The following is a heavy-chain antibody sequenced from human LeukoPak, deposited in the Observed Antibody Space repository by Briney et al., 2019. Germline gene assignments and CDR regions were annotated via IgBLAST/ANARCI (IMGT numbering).Heavy chain of an antibody. J-gene: IGHJ6*02. CDR2: IWYDGSNK. V-gene: IGHV3-33*01. Sequence: GGSLRLSCAASGFTFSSYGMHWVRQAPGKGLEWVAVIWYDGSNKYYADSVKGRFTISRDNSKNTLYLQMNSLRAEDTAVYYCARSIAAAEVPIRYYYYGMDVWGQGTTVTVSS. CDR1: GFTFSSYG. D-gene: IGHD6-13*01. CDR3: ARSIAAAEVPIRYYYYGMDV.